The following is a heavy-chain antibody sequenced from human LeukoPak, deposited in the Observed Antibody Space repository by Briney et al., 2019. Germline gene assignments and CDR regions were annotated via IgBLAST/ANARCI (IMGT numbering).Heavy chain of an antibody. V-gene: IGHV3-30*03. Sequence: GGSLRLSCAASGFTFSSYGMHWVRQAPGKGLERVAVISYDGSNKYYADSVKGRFTISRDNSKNTLYLQMNSLRAEDTAVYYCVRAEFDYWGQGTLVTVSS. CDR2: ISYDGSNK. J-gene: IGHJ4*02. CDR3: VRAEFDY. D-gene: IGHD4-17*01. CDR1: GFTFSSYG.